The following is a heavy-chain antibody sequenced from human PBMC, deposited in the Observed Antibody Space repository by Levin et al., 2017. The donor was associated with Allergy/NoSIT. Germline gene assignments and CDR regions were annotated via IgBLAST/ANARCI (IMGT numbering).Heavy chain of an antibody. CDR3: ASGVSDDYGDYLRY. D-gene: IGHD4-17*01. CDR2: VYSGGAT. V-gene: IGHV3-53*01. CDR1: GFTVSTNY. J-gene: IGHJ4*02. Sequence: GESLKISCAASGFTVSTNYMNWVRQAPGKGLEWVSVVYSGGATYYTDSVKGRFTISRDNSKNTLYLQMNSLRAEDTAVYYCASGVSDDYGDYLRYWGQGTLVTVSS.